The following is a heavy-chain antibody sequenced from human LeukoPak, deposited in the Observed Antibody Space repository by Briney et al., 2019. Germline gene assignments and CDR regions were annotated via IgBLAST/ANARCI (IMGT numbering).Heavy chain of an antibody. Sequence: ASVMVSCKASGYTFTSYYMHWVRQAPGQGLEWMGIIYPSGGSTSYAQKFQGRVTMTRDTSTSTVYMELSSLRSEDTAVYYCARDHSNRFSYYYYGMDVWGQGTTVTVSS. V-gene: IGHV1-46*01. CDR3: ARDHSNRFSYYYYGMDV. CDR1: GYTFTSYY. CDR2: IYPSGGST. J-gene: IGHJ6*02. D-gene: IGHD4-11*01.